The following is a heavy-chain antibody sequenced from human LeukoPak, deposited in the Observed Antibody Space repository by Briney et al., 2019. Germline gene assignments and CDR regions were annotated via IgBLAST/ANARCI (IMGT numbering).Heavy chain of an antibody. Sequence: SETLSLTCTVSGGSISSSSYYWGWIRQPPGKGLEWIGSIYYSGSTYYNPSLKSRVTISVDTSKNQFSLKLSSVTAADTAVYYCARHCGGDCWGFDYWGQGTLVTVSS. CDR3: ARHCGGDCWGFDY. V-gene: IGHV4-39*01. CDR1: GGSISSSSYY. CDR2: IYYSGST. D-gene: IGHD2-21*01. J-gene: IGHJ4*02.